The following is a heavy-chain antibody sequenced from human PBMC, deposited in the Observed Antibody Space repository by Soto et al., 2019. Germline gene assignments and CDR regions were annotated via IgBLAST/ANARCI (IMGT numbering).Heavy chain of an antibody. V-gene: IGHV4-38-2*02. CDR3: AREEGSYYDFDI. CDR2: IYHRGST. CDR1: GYSISSGYY. Sequence: PSETLSLTCAVSGYSISSGYYWGWIRQPPGKGLEWIGSIYHRGSTYYNPSLKSRVTISVDTSKNQFSLKLSSVTAADTAVYYCAREEGSYYDFDIWGQATMVTV. D-gene: IGHD1-26*01. J-gene: IGHJ3*02.